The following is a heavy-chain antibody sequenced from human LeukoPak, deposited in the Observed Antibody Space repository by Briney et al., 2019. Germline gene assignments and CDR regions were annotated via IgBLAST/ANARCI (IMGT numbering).Heavy chain of an antibody. V-gene: IGHV1-8*01. CDR3: ARVTAIAAAGSYYYYYYGMDV. CDR2: MNPNSGNT. Sequence: ASVKVSCKASGYTFTSYDINWVRQATGQGLEWMGWMNPNSGNTGYAQKFQGRVTMTRNTSISTAYMELSSLRSEDTGVYYCARVTAIAAAGSYYYYYYGMDVWGQGTTVTVSS. J-gene: IGHJ6*02. CDR1: GYTFTSYD. D-gene: IGHD6-13*01.